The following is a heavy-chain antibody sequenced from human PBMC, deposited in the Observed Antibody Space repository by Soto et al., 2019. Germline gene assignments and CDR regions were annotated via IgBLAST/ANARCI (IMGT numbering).Heavy chain of an antibody. CDR1: GGSISSYY. CDR3: ARTVDTNTDYYYYGMDV. CDR2: IYNSGST. V-gene: IGHV4-59*01. J-gene: IGHJ6*02. Sequence: PSETLSLTCTVSGGSISSYYWSWIRQPPGQGLEWIGYIYNSGSTNYNPSLKSRVTISVDTSKNQFSLKLRSVSAADTAVYYCARTVDTNTDYYYYGMDVWGQGITVTVSS. D-gene: IGHD5-18*01.